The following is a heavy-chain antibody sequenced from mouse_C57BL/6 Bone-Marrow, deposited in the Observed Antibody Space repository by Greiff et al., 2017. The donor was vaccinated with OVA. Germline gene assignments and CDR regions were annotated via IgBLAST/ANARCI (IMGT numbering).Heavy chain of an antibody. CDR3: ARGAPYAMDY. CDR1: GYTFTSYG. Sequence: VQLQQSGAELARPGASVKLSCKASGYTFTSYGISWVKQRTGQGLEWIGEIYPRSGNTYYNEQFKGKATLTADKSSSTAYMELRSLTSEDSAVYFCARGAPYAMDYWGQGTSVTVSS. V-gene: IGHV1-81*01. CDR2: IYPRSGNT. J-gene: IGHJ4*01.